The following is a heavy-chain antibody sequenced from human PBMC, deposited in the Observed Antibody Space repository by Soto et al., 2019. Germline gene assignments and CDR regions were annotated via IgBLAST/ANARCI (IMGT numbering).Heavy chain of an antibody. D-gene: IGHD2-2*01. V-gene: IGHV3-23*01. CDR1: GFTFSSFA. J-gene: IGHJ1*01. CDR3: TKDHLLPCSTPSCPGRYFQN. Sequence: GGSLRLSCAASGFTFSSFAMSWVRQAPGKGLEWVSGISGPGGTTYYADSVKGRFTISRDNSKNTLYLQLNSLRAEDTAVYYCTKDHLLPCSTPSCPGRYFQNWGQGTLVTVSS. CDR2: ISGPGGTT.